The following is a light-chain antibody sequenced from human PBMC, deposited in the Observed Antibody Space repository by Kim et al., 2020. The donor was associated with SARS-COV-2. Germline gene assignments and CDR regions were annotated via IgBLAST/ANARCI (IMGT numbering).Light chain of an antibody. CDR1: QTVNKN. Sequence: PGERATLSCRASQTVNKNLAWYQQKPGQAPRLLIYDASNRAPGIPARFSGSGSGTDFTLTISSLDPEDFAVYYCQQRTNWPTFGQGTKVDIK. CDR3: QQRTNWPT. J-gene: IGKJ1*01. V-gene: IGKV3-11*01. CDR2: DAS.